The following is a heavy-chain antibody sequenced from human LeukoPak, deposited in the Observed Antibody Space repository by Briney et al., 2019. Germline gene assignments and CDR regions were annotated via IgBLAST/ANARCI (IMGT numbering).Heavy chain of an antibody. CDR3: ARDFDPVVRGYFF. CDR2: IKQSGNEK. V-gene: IGHV3-7*01. J-gene: IGHJ4*02. CDR1: GFTFSSYE. D-gene: IGHD3-10*01. Sequence: TGGSRRLSCVVSGFTFSSYEMDWVRQGPGKRLGWVASIKQSGNEKNYVGSVKGRFTISRDNAKNTLYLQMTSLSAEDTAVYYCARDFDPVVRGYFFWGQGTLVTVSS.